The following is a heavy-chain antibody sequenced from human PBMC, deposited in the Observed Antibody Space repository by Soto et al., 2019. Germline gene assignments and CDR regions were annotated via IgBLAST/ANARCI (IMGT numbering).Heavy chain of an antibody. D-gene: IGHD1-26*01. CDR3: ARGEQYSGRIFDY. CDR1: GDSVSSNSAG. V-gene: IGHV6-1*01. Sequence: QVQLQQSGPGLVKPSQTLSLTCAITGDSVSSNSAGWSWVRQSPSSGLEWLGRTYYRSKWYYEYAVSVRGRITINPATSKNQYSLQLNSVTPEDTAVYFCARGEQYSGRIFDYWGQGTLVTVSS. CDR2: TYYRSKWYY. J-gene: IGHJ4*01.